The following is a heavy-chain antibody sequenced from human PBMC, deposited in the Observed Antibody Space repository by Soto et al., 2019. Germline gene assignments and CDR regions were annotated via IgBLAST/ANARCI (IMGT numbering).Heavy chain of an antibody. CDR2: INHSGST. D-gene: IGHD3-3*01. CDR3: ARAKRGFWSGVFDY. J-gene: IGHJ4*02. Sequence: PSETLSLTCAVHGGSFSGYYWSWIRQPPGKGLEWIGEINHSGSTNYNPSLKSRVTISVDTSKNQFSLKLSSVTAADTAVYYCARAKRGFWSGVFDYWGQGTLVTVSS. V-gene: IGHV4-34*01. CDR1: GGSFSGYY.